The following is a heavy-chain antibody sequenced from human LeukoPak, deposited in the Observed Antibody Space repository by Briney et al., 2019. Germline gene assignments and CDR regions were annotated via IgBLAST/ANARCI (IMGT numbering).Heavy chain of an antibody. CDR1: GFIFSTYW. CDR2: INQDGSEI. Sequence: GGSLRLSCAASGFIFSTYWLTWVRQAPGKGLEWVANINQDGSEIYYVDSVQGRFTISRDNVKNSLYLQMNSLGAEDTAVYYCARRGTSSSWAHFDYWGQGTLVTV. V-gene: IGHV3-7*05. D-gene: IGHD6-13*01. J-gene: IGHJ4*02. CDR3: ARRGTSSSWAHFDY.